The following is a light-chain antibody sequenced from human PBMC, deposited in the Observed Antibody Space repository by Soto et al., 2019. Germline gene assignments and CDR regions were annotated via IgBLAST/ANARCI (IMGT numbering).Light chain of an antibody. V-gene: IGLV2-8*01. J-gene: IGLJ3*02. CDR3: SSYAGSNNLV. CDR1: SSDIGGYDY. Sequence: QSALTQPPSASGSPGQSVTISCTGTSSDIGGYDYVSCYQQHQGKPPKLIIYEVNKRPSAVPDRFSGSKSGNTASLIVSGLQAEDEADYYCSSYAGSNNLVFAGGTKLTVL. CDR2: EVN.